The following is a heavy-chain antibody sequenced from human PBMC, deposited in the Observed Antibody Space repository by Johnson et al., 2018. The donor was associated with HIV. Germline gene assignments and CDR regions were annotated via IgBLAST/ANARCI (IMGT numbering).Heavy chain of an antibody. D-gene: IGHD3-10*01. CDR3: ARDASRGYGSELDAFDI. Sequence: VQLVESGGGVVQPGRSLRLSCAASGFTFNNYPLHWVRQAPGKGLEWVANIKQDGSEKYYVDSVKGRFTISRDNAKNSVYLQMNSLRAEDTVVYYCARDASRGYGSELDAFDIWGQGTMVTVSS. CDR1: GFTFNNYP. V-gene: IGHV3-7*01. CDR2: IKQDGSEK. J-gene: IGHJ3*02.